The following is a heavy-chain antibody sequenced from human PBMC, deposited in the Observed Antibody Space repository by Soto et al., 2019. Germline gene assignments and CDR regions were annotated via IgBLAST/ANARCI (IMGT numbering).Heavy chain of an antibody. D-gene: IGHD3-10*01. V-gene: IGHV1-2*04. CDR1: GYTFTGYY. CDR3: ARGGELLWFGSDAGYYYGMDV. CDR2: INPNSGGT. Sequence: ASVKVSCKASGYTFTGYYMHWVRQAPGQGLEWMGWINPNSGGTDYAQKFQGWVTMTRDTSISTAYMELSRLRSDDTAVYYCARGGELLWFGSDAGYYYGMDVWGQGTTVTVAS. J-gene: IGHJ6*02.